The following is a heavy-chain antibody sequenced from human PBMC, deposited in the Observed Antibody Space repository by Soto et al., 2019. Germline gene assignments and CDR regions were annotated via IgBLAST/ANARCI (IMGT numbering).Heavy chain of an antibody. D-gene: IGHD1-26*01. J-gene: IGHJ3*02. V-gene: IGHV3-11*01. CDR2: SSSSGSTI. CDR1: GFTFSDYY. CDR3: ASISVSRLVGAIDAFDI. Sequence: GGSLRLSCAASGFTFSDYYMSWIRQAPGKGLEWVSYSSSSGSTIYYADSVKGRFTISRDNAKNSLYLQMNSLRAEDTAVYYCASISVSRLVGAIDAFDIRGQGTMVTVSS.